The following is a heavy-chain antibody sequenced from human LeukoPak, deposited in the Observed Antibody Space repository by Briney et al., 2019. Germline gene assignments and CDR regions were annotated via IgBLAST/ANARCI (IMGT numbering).Heavy chain of an antibody. CDR1: GYSFTRYW. D-gene: IGHD1-26*01. CDR3: AGSGTYYGFSDY. J-gene: IGHJ4*02. Sequence: GESLKISCQGSGYSFTRYWIGRVRQMPGKGLEWMGIIYPGDSDTRYSPSFQGQVTISADKSISTAYLQWNSLKASDTAIYYCAGSGTYYGFSDYWGQGTLVTVSS. V-gene: IGHV5-51*01. CDR2: IYPGDSDT.